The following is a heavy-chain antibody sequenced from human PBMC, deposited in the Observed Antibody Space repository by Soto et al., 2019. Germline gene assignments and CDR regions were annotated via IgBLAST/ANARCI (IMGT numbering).Heavy chain of an antibody. V-gene: IGHV1-18*01. Sequence: ASVKVSCEASGYTFTSYGISWVRQAPGQGLEWMEWISAYNGNTNYAQKLQGRVTMTTDTSTSTAYMELRSLRSDDTAVYYCARTRDPPYNPYSGSPNWVFDYWGQGTLVTVSS. D-gene: IGHD1-26*01. CDR3: ARTRDPPYNPYSGSPNWVFDY. J-gene: IGHJ4*02. CDR2: ISAYNGNT. CDR1: GYTFTSYG.